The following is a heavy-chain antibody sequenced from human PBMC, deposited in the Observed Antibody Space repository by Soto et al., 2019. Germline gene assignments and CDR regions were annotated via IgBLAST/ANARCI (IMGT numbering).Heavy chain of an antibody. J-gene: IGHJ6*02. CDR2: TYYRSKWYN. D-gene: IGHD6-13*01. CDR3: AREDSAAAAGTHLSYYYYGMDV. CDR1: GDSVSSNSAA. Sequence: SQTLSLTCAISGDSVSSNSAACNWIRQSPSRGLEWLGRTYYRSKWYNDYAVSVKSRITINPDTSKNQFSLQLNSVTPEDTAVYYCAREDSAAAAGTHLSYYYYGMDVWGQGTTVTVSS. V-gene: IGHV6-1*01.